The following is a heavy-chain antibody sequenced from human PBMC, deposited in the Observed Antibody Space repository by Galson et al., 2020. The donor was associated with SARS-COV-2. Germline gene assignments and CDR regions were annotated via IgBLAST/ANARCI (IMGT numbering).Heavy chain of an antibody. V-gene: IGHV4-31*03. CDR1: GDSMTSGTYY. D-gene: IGHD3-10*01. CDR2: THYTGIT. J-gene: IGHJ4*02. CDR3: ARLNSPGVHYFDY. Sequence: SQTLSLTCTVFGDSMTSGTYYWSWIRQHPEKGLEWIGYTHYTGITYYNPSLKSRVAISLDTSETQFSLKMNSVTAADTAVYYCARLNSPGVHYFDYWGQGALVTVSS.